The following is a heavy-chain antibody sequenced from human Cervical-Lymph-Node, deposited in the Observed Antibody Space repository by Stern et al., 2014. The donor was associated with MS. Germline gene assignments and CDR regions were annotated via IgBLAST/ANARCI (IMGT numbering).Heavy chain of an antibody. CDR3: AKEGILVASFDY. Sequence: EVPLVESGGSLVQPGGSLRLSCAASGFTFSSYAMSWVRQAPGTGLEWVSAISGSGDSTYYADSVKGRFTISRDNSKNTLYLQMNSLRADDTAVYYCAKEGILVASFDYWGQGTLVTVSS. J-gene: IGHJ4*02. V-gene: IGHV3-23*04. CDR2: ISGSGDST. CDR1: GFTFSSYA. D-gene: IGHD6-19*01.